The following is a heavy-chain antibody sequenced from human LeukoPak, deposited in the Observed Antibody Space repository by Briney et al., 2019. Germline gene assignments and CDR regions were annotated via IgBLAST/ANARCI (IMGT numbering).Heavy chain of an antibody. CDR1: GGPFSGYY. J-gene: IGHJ4*02. CDR3: ARERRVLRFLEWLPYPYYFDY. D-gene: IGHD3-3*01. Sequence: SETLSLTCAVYGGPFSGYYWSWIRQPPGKGLEWIGEINHSGSTNYNPSLKSRVTISVDTSKNQFSLKLSSVTAADTAVYYCARERRVLRFLEWLPYPYYFDYWGQGTLVTVSS. CDR2: INHSGST. V-gene: IGHV4-34*01.